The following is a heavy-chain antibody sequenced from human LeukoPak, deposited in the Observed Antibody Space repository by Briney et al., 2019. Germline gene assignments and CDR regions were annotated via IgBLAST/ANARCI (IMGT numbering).Heavy chain of an antibody. CDR3: AKGLRKLIVGSTEYYFDY. Sequence: GGSLRLSCAASGSTFSSYAMHWVRQAPGKGLEWVAVISYDGSNKYYADSVKGRFTISRDNSKNTLYLQMNSLRAEDTAVYYCAKGLRKLIVGSTEYYFDYWGQGTLVTVSS. CDR2: ISYDGSNK. V-gene: IGHV3-30*04. CDR1: GSTFSSYA. D-gene: IGHD1-26*01. J-gene: IGHJ4*02.